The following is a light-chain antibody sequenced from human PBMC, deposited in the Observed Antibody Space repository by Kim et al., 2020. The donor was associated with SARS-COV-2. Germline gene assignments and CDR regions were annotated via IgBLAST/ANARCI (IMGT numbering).Light chain of an antibody. CDR2: QDS. CDR3: QAWDSGTWV. J-gene: IGLJ3*02. CDR1: KLGDKY. V-gene: IGLV3-1*01. Sequence: SYELTQPPSVSVSPGQTASITCSGHKLGDKYACWYQQKPGQSPVLVISQDSKRPSGIPERFSGSNSGNTATLTISGTQAMDEADYYCQAWDSGTWVFGGGTKLTVL.